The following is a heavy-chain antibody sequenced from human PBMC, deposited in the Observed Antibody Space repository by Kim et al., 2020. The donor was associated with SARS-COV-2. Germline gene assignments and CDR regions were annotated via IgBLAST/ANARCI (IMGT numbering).Heavy chain of an antibody. CDR2: IFYSGIT. D-gene: IGHD2-15*01. CDR3: ARLVGQNYYYYYYGFDV. J-gene: IGHJ6*02. V-gene: IGHV4-39*01. CDR1: GGSISSNSYY. Sequence: SETLSLTCTVSGGSISSNSYYWGWIRQPPGRGLECIGTIFYSGITSYNLSLKSRVTISVDTSKNQFSLKLTSVTAADTAVYYCARLVGQNYYYYYYGFDVWGQGTTVTVSS.